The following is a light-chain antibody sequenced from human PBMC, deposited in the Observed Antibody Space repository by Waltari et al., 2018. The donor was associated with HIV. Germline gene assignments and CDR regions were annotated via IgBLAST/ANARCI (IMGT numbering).Light chain of an antibody. J-gene: IGLJ1*01. Sequence: QSALNQPASVSGSPGQSIAISCTGTSGDIGTYKYVSWYQQHTGKVPKLIIYDVNVRPSGVSDRFSGSKSGNTATLTISGLHSDDEADYYCCSYTVNSTGVFGAGTKITV. CDR1: SGDIGTYKY. CDR3: CSYTVNSTGV. CDR2: DVN. V-gene: IGLV2-14*03.